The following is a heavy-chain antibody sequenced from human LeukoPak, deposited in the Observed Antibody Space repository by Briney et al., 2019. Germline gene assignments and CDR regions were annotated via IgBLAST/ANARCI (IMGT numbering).Heavy chain of an antibody. J-gene: IGHJ3*02. V-gene: IGHV4-59*01. Sequence: PSETLSLTCTVSGGSISTNYWSWIRRPPGKGLEWIGYIHYSGSTDYNPSLKSRVTISVDTSKNQFSLKLSSVTAADTAVYYCARGLSQQPDAFDIWGRGTMVAASS. CDR3: ARGLSQQPDAFDI. D-gene: IGHD6-13*01. CDR1: GGSISTNY. CDR2: IHYSGST.